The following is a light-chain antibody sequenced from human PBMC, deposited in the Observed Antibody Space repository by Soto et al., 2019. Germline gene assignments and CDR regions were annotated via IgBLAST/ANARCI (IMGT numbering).Light chain of an antibody. CDR2: WAS. CDR3: QQYYSPLPLT. V-gene: IGKV4-1*01. Sequence: DIVMTQSPDSLAVSLGERATINCKSSQSVLYSSNNKNYLACYQQKAGQPPKLLIYWASTRESGVPVRFSGSGSGTDFTLTISSLQAEDVAVYYCQQYYSPLPLTFGGGTKGEIK. J-gene: IGKJ4*01. CDR1: QSVLYSSNNKNY.